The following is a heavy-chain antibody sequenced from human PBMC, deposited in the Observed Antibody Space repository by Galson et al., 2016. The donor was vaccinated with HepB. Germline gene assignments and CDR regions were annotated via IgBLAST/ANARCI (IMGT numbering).Heavy chain of an antibody. D-gene: IGHD1/OR15-1a*01. J-gene: IGHJ4*02. CDR1: GFTFTSYA. CDR3: AKSMNWNNHLLLF. V-gene: IGHV3-23*01. Sequence: SLRISCAASGFTFTSYAMSWVRQAPGEGLEWVSAISGGGGLTYYVEPGKGRFTISRDNSKNTVYLQMNSLRAEDTALYYCAKSMNWNNHLLLFWGQGTLVTVSS. CDR2: ISGGGGLT.